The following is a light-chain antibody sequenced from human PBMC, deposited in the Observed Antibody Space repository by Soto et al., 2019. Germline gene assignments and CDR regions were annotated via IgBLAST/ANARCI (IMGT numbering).Light chain of an antibody. V-gene: IGKV1-39*01. CDR1: QSISSY. Sequence: DIQMTQSPSSLSASVGDRVTITCRASQSISSYLNWYQQTPGKAPKLLIYAASSLQSGVPSRFSGSGSGTDFTLTISSLQPEDFVTYYCQQSYSTPPYTFGQGPKLEIK. CDR3: QQSYSTPPYT. J-gene: IGKJ2*01. CDR2: AAS.